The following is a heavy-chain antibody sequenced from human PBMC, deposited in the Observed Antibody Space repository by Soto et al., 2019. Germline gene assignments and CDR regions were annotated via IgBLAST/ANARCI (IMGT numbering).Heavy chain of an antibody. CDR2: INHSGST. D-gene: IGHD3-9*01. CDR1: AGSFSGYY. Sequence: SETLSLTCAVYAGSFSGYYWSWIRQPPGKGLEWIGEINHSGSTNYNPSLKSRVTISVDTSKNQFSLKLSSVTAADTAVYYCARGLLLRYFDWLLFDAFDIWGQGTMVTVSS. CDR3: ARGLLLRYFDWLLFDAFDI. J-gene: IGHJ3*02. V-gene: IGHV4-34*01.